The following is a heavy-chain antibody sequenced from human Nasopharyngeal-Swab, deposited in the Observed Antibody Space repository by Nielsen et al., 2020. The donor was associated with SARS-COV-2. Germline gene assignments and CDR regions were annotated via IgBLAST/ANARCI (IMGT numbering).Heavy chain of an antibody. Sequence: WVRQAPGQGLEWMGIINPSGGSTSYAQKFQGRVTMTRDTSTSTVYMELSSLRSEDTAVYYCAREWIQLWSDALDIWGQGTMVTVSS. CDR2: INPSGGST. V-gene: IGHV1-46*01. J-gene: IGHJ3*02. CDR3: AREWIQLWSDALDI. D-gene: IGHD5-18*01.